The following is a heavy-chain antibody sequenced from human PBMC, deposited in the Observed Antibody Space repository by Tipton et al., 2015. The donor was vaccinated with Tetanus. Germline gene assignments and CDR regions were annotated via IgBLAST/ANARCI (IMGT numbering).Heavy chain of an antibody. CDR1: GFTFDDHA. J-gene: IGHJ6*02. D-gene: IGHD1-14*01. V-gene: IGHV3-43*01. CDR3: TRSHRPDYFSGMDV. Sequence: GSLRLSCAAPGFTFDDHAMHWVRQAPGKGLEWVSLISWDARVTYYSDAVKGRFTISRDNRQGSLYLQMDSLRSEDTALYFCTRSHRPDYFSGMDVGGQGPPVPVSS. CDR2: ISWDARVT.